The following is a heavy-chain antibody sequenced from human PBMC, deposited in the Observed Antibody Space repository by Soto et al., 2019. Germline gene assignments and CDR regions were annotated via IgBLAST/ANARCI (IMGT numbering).Heavy chain of an antibody. CDR1: GFSLSSTAVG. CDR3: AHGSGWLSDY. CDR2: IYWNDDN. V-gene: IGHV2-5*01. Sequence: QITLKESGPTLVKPTQTLTLTCTFSGFSLSSTAVGVNWIRQPPGKALEWLALIYWNDDNHYSPSLKSRLTATKDTSKTPVVLTMTNMDPMDTATYYCAHGSGWLSDYWGQGTLVTVSS. J-gene: IGHJ4*02. D-gene: IGHD6-19*01.